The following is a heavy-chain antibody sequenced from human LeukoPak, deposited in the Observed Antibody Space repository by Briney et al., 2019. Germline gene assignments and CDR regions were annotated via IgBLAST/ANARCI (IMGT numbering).Heavy chain of an antibody. CDR1: GFTFNSYW. CDR2: IKRDVSEK. D-gene: IGHD6-19*01. J-gene: IGHJ4*02. CDR3: ARLGPASSGWPESFDY. V-gene: IGHV3-7*03. Sequence: GGSLRLPCAASGFTFNSYWMNWVRQAPGKGLEWVANIKRDVSEKYYVDSVKGRFTISRDNAKNSLDLQMNSLRVEDTAVYYCARLGPASSGWPESFDYWGQGTLVTVSS.